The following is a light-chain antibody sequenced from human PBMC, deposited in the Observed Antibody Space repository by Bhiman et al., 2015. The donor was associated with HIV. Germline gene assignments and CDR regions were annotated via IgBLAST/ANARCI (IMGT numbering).Light chain of an antibody. CDR1: SSDVGGYNY. CDR3: CSYAGSYSYV. J-gene: IGLJ1*01. V-gene: IGLV2-14*03. Sequence: QSALTQPASVSGSPGQSITISCTGTSSDVGGYNYVSWYQQYPGKAPKLMIYDVSNRPSGVPNRFSGSKSDNTASLTISGLQAEDEADYYCCSYAGSYSYVFGTGTEVSVL. CDR2: DVS.